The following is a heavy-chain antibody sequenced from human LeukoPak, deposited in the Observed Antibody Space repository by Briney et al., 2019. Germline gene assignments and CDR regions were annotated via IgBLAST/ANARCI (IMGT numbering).Heavy chain of an antibody. D-gene: IGHD1-26*01. CDR1: GGSISSGSYY. V-gene: IGHV4-61*02. CDR3: ARGGSYYTDPLLDY. Sequence: SQTLSLTCTVSGGSISSGSYYWSWIRQPAGKELEWIGRIYTSGSTNYNPSLKSRVTISVDTSKNQFSLKLSSVTAADTAVYYCARGGSYYTDPLLDYWGQGTLVTVSS. CDR2: IYTSGST. J-gene: IGHJ4*02.